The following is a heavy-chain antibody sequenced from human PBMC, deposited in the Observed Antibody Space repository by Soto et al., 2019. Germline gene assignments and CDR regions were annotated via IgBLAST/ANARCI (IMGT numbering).Heavy chain of an antibody. CDR3: YCPSDGGHHYDY. CDR2: ISGSSSST. Sequence: AGSLRLSCAASGFNFSDNYMSWIRQAPGKGLEWVSYISGSSSSTYFADSANGRFSISRDDATTSQSLQMNSLTATAAAAPDCYCPSDGGHHYDYWGPGIPVTVSS. J-gene: IGHJ4*02. CDR1: GFNFSDNY. D-gene: IGHD2-8*02. V-gene: IGHV3-11*04.